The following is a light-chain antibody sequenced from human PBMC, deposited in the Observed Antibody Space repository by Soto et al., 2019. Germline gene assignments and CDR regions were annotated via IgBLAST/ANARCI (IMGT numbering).Light chain of an antibody. Sequence: QSALTQPPSSSGTPGQRVTISCSGSSSNIGSNYVYWYQQPPGTAPKLLIYRNNQRPSGVPDRFSGSKSGTSASLAISGLRSEDEADYYCAAWDDSLSGHYVFGTGTKVTVL. CDR2: RNN. CDR1: SSNIGSNY. CDR3: AAWDDSLSGHYV. V-gene: IGLV1-47*01. J-gene: IGLJ1*01.